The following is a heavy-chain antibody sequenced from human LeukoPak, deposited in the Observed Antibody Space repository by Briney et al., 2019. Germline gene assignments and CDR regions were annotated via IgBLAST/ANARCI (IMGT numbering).Heavy chain of an antibody. CDR2: LSGSGDKT. CDR1: GFAFSTYA. CDR3: ARDRSYAFAI. D-gene: IGHD6-13*01. Sequence: PGRSLRLSCAASGFAFSTYAMSWVRQAPGEGLEWVSALSGSGDKTYYADSVKGRFTISRDNSKNTLYLQMNSLRAEDSALYYCARDRSYAFAIWGQGTMVTVSS. J-gene: IGHJ3*02. V-gene: IGHV3-23*01.